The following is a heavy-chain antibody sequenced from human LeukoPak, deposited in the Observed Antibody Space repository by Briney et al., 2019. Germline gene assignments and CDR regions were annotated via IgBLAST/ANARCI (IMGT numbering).Heavy chain of an antibody. CDR3: ARRTQTTFYSGSGIGY. Sequence: SQTLSLTCTVSGGSISSGSYYWSWIRQPPGKGLEWIGYIYYSGSTNYNPSLKSRVTISVDTSKNQFSLKLSSVTAADTAVYYCARRTQTTFYSGSGIGYWGQGTQVTVSS. J-gene: IGHJ4*02. CDR2: IYYSGST. V-gene: IGHV4-61*01. CDR1: GGSISSGSYY. D-gene: IGHD3-10*01.